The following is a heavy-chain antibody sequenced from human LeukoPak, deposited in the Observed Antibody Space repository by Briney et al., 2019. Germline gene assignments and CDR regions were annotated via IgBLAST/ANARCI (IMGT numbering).Heavy chain of an antibody. V-gene: IGHV1-69*01. J-gene: IGHJ4*02. D-gene: IGHD3-9*01. CDR2: IIPIFGTA. CDR1: VGTFSSYA. CDR3: ARTPPLRYFDWSYFDY. Sequence: SLKGSCKASVGTFSSYAISWVRQAPGQGLEWVGGIIPIFGTANYAQKFQGRVTITADESTSTAYMELSSLRSEDTAVYYCARTPPLRYFDWSYFDYWGQGTLVTVSS.